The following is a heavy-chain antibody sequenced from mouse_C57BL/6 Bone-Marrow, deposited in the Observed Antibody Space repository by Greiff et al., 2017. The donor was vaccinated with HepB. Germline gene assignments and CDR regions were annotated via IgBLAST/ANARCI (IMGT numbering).Heavy chain of an antibody. CDR3: TKRVFITTVVATNYYAMDY. Sequence: QVQLQQSGAELVRPGASVTLSCKASGYTFTDYEMHWVKQTPVHGLEWIGAIDPETGGTAYNQKFKGKAILTADKSSSTAYMELRSLTSEDSAVYYCTKRVFITTVVATNYYAMDYWGQGTSVTVSS. CDR1: GYTFTDYE. CDR2: IDPETGGT. J-gene: IGHJ4*01. D-gene: IGHD1-1*01. V-gene: IGHV1-15*01.